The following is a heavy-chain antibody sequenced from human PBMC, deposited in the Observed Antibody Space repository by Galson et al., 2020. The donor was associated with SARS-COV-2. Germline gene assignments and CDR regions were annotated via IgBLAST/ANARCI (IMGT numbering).Heavy chain of an antibody. CDR3: AREETFRGRDGVFGAISSTQYLDV. J-gene: IGHJ6*02. CDR2: ISYSGTT. CDR1: GGSISSGDSY. V-gene: IGHV4-30-4*01. D-gene: IGHD3-3*01. Sequence: SETLSLTCTVSGGSISSGDSYWSWIRQPPGKGLKWLGDISYSGTTYYNTSLKSRLIISVDTSKNQFSLKVTSVTVADTAVYFCAREETFRGRDGVFGAISSTQYLDVWGQGTTVTVSS.